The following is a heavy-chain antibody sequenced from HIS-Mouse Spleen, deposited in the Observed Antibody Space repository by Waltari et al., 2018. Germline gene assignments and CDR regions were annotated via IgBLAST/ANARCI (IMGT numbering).Heavy chain of an antibody. CDR2: IYYSGST. Sequence: QLQLQESGPGLVKPSETLSLTCTVLCGSISTSRYYWGWIRQPPGKGLEWIGSIYYSGSTYYNPSLKSRVTISVDTSKNQFSLKLSSVTAADTAVYYCAREIPYSSSWYDWYFDLWGRGTLVTVSS. CDR3: AREIPYSSSWYDWYFDL. J-gene: IGHJ2*01. V-gene: IGHV4-39*07. D-gene: IGHD6-13*01. CDR1: CGSISTSRYY.